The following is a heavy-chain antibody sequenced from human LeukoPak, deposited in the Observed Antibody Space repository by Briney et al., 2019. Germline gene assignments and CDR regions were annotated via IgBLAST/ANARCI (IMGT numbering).Heavy chain of an antibody. V-gene: IGHV3-23*01. D-gene: IGHD5-24*01. CDR1: GFTFSSYA. CDR3: ARLHGRDGYNSGLDY. Sequence: GGSLRLSCAASGFTFSSYAMSWVRQAPGKGLEWVSAISGSGGSTYYADSVKGRFTISRDNSKNTLYLQMNSLRAEDTAVYYCARLHGRDGYNSGLDYWGQGTLVTVSS. CDR2: ISGSGGST. J-gene: IGHJ4*02.